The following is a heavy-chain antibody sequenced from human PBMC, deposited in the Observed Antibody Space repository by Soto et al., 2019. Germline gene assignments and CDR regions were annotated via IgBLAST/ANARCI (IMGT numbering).Heavy chain of an antibody. V-gene: IGHV4-59*01. D-gene: IGHD3-16*02. CDR2: IYYSGST. Sequence: QVQLQESGPGLVKPSETLSLTCTVSGGSISSYYWSWIRQPPGKGLEWIGYIYYSGSTNYNPSLKSRVPISVEPSKDQFSLKLSYVTAADPAVYYCARGPYDYGWGSYRYPLYYFDYWGQGTLVTVSS. J-gene: IGHJ4*02. CDR3: ARGPYDYGWGSYRYPLYYFDY. CDR1: GGSISSYY.